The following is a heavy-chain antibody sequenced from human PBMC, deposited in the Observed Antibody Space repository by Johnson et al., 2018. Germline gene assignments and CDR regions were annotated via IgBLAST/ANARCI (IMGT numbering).Heavy chain of an antibody. CDR1: RFTFSRSA. CDR3: ARVLPGGSWGIDI. CDR2: ISAGGSTT. V-gene: IGHV3-23*04. D-gene: IGHD2-15*01. Sequence: VQLVESGGGLAQPGGSLRLSCAASRFTFSRSAMSWVRQAPGRGLEWVSGISAGGSTTYYVDSVKGRFTISRDNSMNMLYLQMNSLRVEDTAVYYCARVLPGGSWGIDIWGQGTTVTVSS. J-gene: IGHJ3*02.